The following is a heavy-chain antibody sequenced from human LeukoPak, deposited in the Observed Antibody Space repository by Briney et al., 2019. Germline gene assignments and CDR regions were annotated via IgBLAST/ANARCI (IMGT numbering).Heavy chain of an antibody. CDR3: ARESGGGYLAFYYYYYGMDV. CDR1: GGTFSSYA. Sequence: SVNVSCKASGGTFSSYAISWVRQAPGQGLEWMGGIIPIFGTANYAQKFQGRVTITADESTSTAYMELSSLRSEDTAVYYCARESGGGYLAFYYYYYGMDVWGQGTTVTVSS. CDR2: IIPIFGTA. J-gene: IGHJ6*02. D-gene: IGHD3-22*01. V-gene: IGHV1-69*01.